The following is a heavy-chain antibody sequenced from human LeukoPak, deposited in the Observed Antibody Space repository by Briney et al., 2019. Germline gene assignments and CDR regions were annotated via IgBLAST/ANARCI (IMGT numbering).Heavy chain of an antibody. V-gene: IGHV3-30*02. Sequence: PGGSLRPSCAASGFTFSSYGMHWVRQAPGKGLEWVAFIRYDGSNKYYADSVKGRFTISRDNSKNTLYLQMNSLRAEDTAVYYCAKDPNCSSTSCYTRYYYYCMDVWGKGTTVTVSS. J-gene: IGHJ6*03. CDR2: IRYDGSNK. D-gene: IGHD2-2*02. CDR1: GFTFSSYG. CDR3: AKDPNCSSTSCYTRYYYYCMDV.